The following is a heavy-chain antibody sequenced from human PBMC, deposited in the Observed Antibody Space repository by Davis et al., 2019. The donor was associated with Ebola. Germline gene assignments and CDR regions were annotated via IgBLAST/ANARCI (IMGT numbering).Heavy chain of an antibody. CDR1: GFFFSRSA. J-gene: IGHJ4*02. CDR2: ISYDGLNE. CDR3: TYGSSGWSPFDC. V-gene: IGHV3-30*04. Sequence: PGGSLRLPCAASGFFFSRSAMHWVRQAPGKGLEWVAAISYDGLNEYYADSVKGRFTISRDNSKNTLYVQLNRLRDEDTAVYYCTYGSSGWSPFDCWGQGTLVTVSS. D-gene: IGHD6-19*01.